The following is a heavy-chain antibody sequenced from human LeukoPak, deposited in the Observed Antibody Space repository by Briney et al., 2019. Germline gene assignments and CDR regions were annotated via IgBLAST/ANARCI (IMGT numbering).Heavy chain of an antibody. CDR2: IYYSGST. J-gene: IGHJ3*02. Sequence: PSETLSLTCAVYGGSFSGYYWSWIRQPPGKGLEWIGYIYYSGSTNYNPSLKSRVTISVDTSKNQFSLKLSSVTAADTAVYYCARDLSSGWYGALVSDAFDIWGQGTMVTVSS. CDR3: ARDLSSGWYGALVSDAFDI. V-gene: IGHV4-59*01. D-gene: IGHD6-19*01. CDR1: GGSFSGYY.